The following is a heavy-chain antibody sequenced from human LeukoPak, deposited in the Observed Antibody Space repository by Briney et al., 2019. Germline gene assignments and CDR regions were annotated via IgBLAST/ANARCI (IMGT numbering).Heavy chain of an antibody. D-gene: IGHD3-16*02. CDR3: AKDLRTVVVVGLDY. J-gene: IGHJ4*02. Sequence: GGSLRLSCAASGFTFSSYAMSWVRQAPGKGLGWVSAISGSGGSTYYADSVKGRFTISRDNSKNTLYLQMNSLRAEDTAVYYCAKDLRTVVVVGLDYWGQGTLVTVSS. CDR1: GFTFSSYA. CDR2: ISGSGGST. V-gene: IGHV3-23*01.